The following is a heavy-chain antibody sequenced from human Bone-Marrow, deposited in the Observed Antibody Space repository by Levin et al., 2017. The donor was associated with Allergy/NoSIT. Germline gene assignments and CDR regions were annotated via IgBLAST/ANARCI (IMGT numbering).Heavy chain of an antibody. CDR3: ARERDYDFWSGYYCGYFDY. CDR2: INPSGGST. Sequence: GESLKISCKASGYTFTSYYMHWVRQAPGQGLEWMGIINPSGGSTSYAQKFQGRVTMTRDTSTSTVYMELSSLRSEDTAVYYCARERDYDFWSGYYCGYFDYWGQGTLVTVSS. CDR1: GYTFTSYY. D-gene: IGHD3-3*01. J-gene: IGHJ4*02. V-gene: IGHV1-46*01.